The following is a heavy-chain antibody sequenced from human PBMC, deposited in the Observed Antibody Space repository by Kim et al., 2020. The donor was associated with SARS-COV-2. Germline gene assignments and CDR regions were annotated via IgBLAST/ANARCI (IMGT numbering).Heavy chain of an antibody. CDR3: ARTVHSGYEPPDGWFDP. V-gene: IGHV1-18*01. Sequence: ASVKVSCKASGYTFTSYGISWVRQAPGQGLEWMGWISAYNGNTNYAQKLQGRVTMTTDTSTSTAYMELRSLRSDDTAVYYCARTVHSGYEPPDGWFDPWGQGTLVTVSS. J-gene: IGHJ5*02. CDR2: ISAYNGNT. CDR1: GYTFTSYG. D-gene: IGHD5-12*01.